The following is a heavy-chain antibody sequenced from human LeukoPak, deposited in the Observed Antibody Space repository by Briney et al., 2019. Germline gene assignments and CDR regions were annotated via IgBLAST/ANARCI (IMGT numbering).Heavy chain of an antibody. CDR2: SSGSGGST. D-gene: IGHD3-3*01. V-gene: IGHV3-23*01. CDR3: AKAGTIFGVVMYFDY. Sequence: PGGSLRLSCAASGFTFSSYAMSWVRQAPGKGLEWVSASSGSGGSTYYADSVKGRFTISRDNSKNTLYLQMNSLRAEDTAVYYCAKAGTIFGVVMYFDYWGQGTLVTVSS. CDR1: GFTFSSYA. J-gene: IGHJ4*02.